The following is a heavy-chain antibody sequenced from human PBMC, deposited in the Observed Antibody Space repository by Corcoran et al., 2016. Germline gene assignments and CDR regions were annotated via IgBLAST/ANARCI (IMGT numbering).Heavy chain of an antibody. CDR3: AGFFGTAYDYFGSDV. Sequence: QVLLQQWGAGLLKPSETLSLTCAVYGGSFSCYYWCWIRQPPGKGREWIGEINHSGSTNYNPSLKSRVTISVDTSKNQFSLKLSSVTAADTAVYYGAGFFGTAYDYFGSDVWGQGTTVTVSS. CDR2: INHSGST. J-gene: IGHJ6*02. D-gene: IGHD2-2*01. V-gene: IGHV4-34*01. CDR1: GGSFSCYY.